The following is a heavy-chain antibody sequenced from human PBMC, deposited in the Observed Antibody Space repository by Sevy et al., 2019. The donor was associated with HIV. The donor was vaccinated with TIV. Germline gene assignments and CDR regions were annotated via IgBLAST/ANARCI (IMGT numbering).Heavy chain of an antibody. J-gene: IGHJ5*02. D-gene: IGHD6-19*01. V-gene: IGHV3-23*01. CDR3: AKIPRSGWWFDP. Sequence: GRSLRLSCAASGFTFSSYAMSWVRQAPGKGLEWVSAISGSGGSTYYADSVKGRFTISRDNSKNTLYLQMNSLRAEDTAVYYCAKIPRSGWWFDPWGQGTLVTVSS. CDR1: GFTFSSYA. CDR2: ISGSGGST.